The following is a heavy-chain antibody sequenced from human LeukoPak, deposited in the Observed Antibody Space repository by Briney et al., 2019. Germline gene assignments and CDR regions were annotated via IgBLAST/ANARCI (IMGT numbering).Heavy chain of an antibody. J-gene: IGHJ6*03. V-gene: IGHV4-59*01. CDR3: ARVPRSYYYYYYMDV. Sequence: SETLSLTCNVSGGSISGYHWSWIRQPPGKGLEWLGYIHYSGSSNYNPSLKSRVTMSADTSKNQFSLKLSSVTAAVTAVYYCARVPRSYYYYYYMDVWGKGTTVTVSS. CDR1: GGSISGYH. CDR2: IHYSGSS.